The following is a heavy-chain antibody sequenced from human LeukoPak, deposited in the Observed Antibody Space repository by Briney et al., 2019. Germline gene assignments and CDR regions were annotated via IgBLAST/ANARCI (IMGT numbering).Heavy chain of an antibody. Sequence: ASVKVSCKASGYTFTGYYMHWVRQAPGQGLEWMGWINPNSGGTNYAQKFQGRVTMTRDTSISTAYMELSRLRSDDTAVYYCARVGHYYGSGSYYKRGLDYWGQGTLVTVSS. CDR3: ARVGHYYGSGSYYKRGLDY. V-gene: IGHV1-2*02. CDR1: GYTFTGYY. J-gene: IGHJ4*02. D-gene: IGHD3-10*01. CDR2: INPNSGGT.